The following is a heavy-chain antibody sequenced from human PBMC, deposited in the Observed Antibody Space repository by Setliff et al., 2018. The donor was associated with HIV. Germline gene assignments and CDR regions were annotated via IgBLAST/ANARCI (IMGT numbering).Heavy chain of an antibody. V-gene: IGHV3-NL1*01. J-gene: IGHJ4*02. D-gene: IGHD3-22*01. CDR3: ARVRLYNSALDY. CDR2: IYSDGST. Sequence: PGGSLRLSCAASGFTFSSYGMHWVRQAPGKGLEWVSTIYSDGSTYHADSVKGRFTLSRDTSKNTLSLQMNTLRPEDTAVYYCARVRLYNSALDYWGQGTLVTVSS. CDR1: GFTFSSYG.